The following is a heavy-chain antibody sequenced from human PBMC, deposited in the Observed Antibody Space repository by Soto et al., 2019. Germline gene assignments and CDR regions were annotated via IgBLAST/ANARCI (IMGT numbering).Heavy chain of an antibody. CDR2: IIPILGIA. CDR1: GGTFSSYT. V-gene: IGHV1-69*02. CDR3: ARGSEGYRSGWYKDYYYYYMDV. Sequence: QVQLVQSGAEVKKPGSSVKVSCKASGGTFSSYTISWVRQAPGQGPEWMGRIIPILGIANYAQKFQGRVTITPDKATSTDYKGLSSLRSEDTDVYYCARGSEGYRSGWYKDYYYYYMDVWGKGTTVTVSS. J-gene: IGHJ6*03. D-gene: IGHD6-19*01.